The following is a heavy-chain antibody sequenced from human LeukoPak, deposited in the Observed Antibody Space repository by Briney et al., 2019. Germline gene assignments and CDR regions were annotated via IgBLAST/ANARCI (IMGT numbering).Heavy chain of an antibody. CDR3: ARTYGSTRAKWYFDL. D-gene: IGHD3-10*01. CDR2: ISSGSSTI. Sequence: GGSLRLSCATSGFIFSSDSMIWVRQAPGKGLEWVSFISSGSSTIYYADSVKGRFTISRDNAKNSLYLQMNSLKDEDTAMYYCARTYGSTRAKWYFDLWGRGTLVTVSS. V-gene: IGHV3-48*02. CDR1: GFIFSSDS. J-gene: IGHJ2*01.